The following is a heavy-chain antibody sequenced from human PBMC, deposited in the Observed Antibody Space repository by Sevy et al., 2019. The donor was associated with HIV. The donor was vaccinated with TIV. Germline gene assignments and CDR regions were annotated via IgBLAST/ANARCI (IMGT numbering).Heavy chain of an antibody. J-gene: IGHJ4*02. CDR3: AGENAWGSGYS. CDR1: GGSITSLY. CDR2: IYYNGHI. Sequence: SETLSHTCTVSGGSITSLYWNWIRQPPGKGLEWIANIYYNGHINYNPSLKSRVTLSLDTSKNQFSLRLSSVTAADTAMYYCAGENAWGSGYSWGQGTLVTVSS. D-gene: IGHD6-19*01. V-gene: IGHV4-59*08.